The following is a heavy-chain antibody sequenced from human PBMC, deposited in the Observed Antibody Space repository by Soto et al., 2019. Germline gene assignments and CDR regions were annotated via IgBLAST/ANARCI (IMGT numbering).Heavy chain of an antibody. D-gene: IGHD3-3*01. CDR1: GYKFTRYW. V-gene: IGHV5-51*01. CDR2: IYPGDSDT. Sequence: GESLKISCKGSGYKFTRYWIGWVRQMPGKGLEWMGIIYPGDSDTRYSPSFQGQVTISADKSISTAYLQWSSLKASDTAMYYCARGARNYDFWSGYYFDYWGQGTLVTVSS. CDR3: ARGARNYDFWSGYYFDY. J-gene: IGHJ4*02.